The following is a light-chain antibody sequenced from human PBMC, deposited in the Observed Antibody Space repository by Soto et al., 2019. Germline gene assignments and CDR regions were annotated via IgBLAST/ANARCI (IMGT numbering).Light chain of an antibody. CDR3: QQSYRTPRT. CDR2: AAS. V-gene: IGKV1-39*01. Sequence: DIQMTQSPSSLSASIGDRVSITCRAGQSISNYLNWYQQKPGKAPKLLIYAASSLQSGDPSRFSGSGSGTEFTLTISSLQPEDFAAYYCQQSYRTPRTFGQGTKVEIK. J-gene: IGKJ1*01. CDR1: QSISNY.